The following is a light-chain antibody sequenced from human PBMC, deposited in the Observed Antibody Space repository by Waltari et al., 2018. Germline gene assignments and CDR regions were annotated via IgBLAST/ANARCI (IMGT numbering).Light chain of an antibody. J-gene: IGKJ1*01. Sequence: IMLTQSPGTLSLSPGERATLPCRASQSISRYLAWYQQQPGQAPRLLNYDASTRATGIPDRFSGSGSGTDFSLTITRLEPEDFAVYYCQKYGSLPATFGQGTKVEIK. CDR2: DAS. V-gene: IGKV3-20*01. CDR1: QSISRY. CDR3: QKYGSLPAT.